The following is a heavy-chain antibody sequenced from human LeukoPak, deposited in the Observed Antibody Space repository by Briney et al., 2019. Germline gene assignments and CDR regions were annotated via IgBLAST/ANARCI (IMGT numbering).Heavy chain of an antibody. V-gene: IGHV6-1*01. CDR2: TYYRSKWYY. J-gene: IGHJ4*02. D-gene: IGHD4-23*01. Sequence: SQTLSLTCAISGDSVSSNSAAWNWSRQSPSRGLEWLGRTYYRSKWYYDYAVSVKSRITINPDTAKNQFSLQLNSVTPEDTAVYYCARMTTVVTRAYDYWGQGTLVTVSS. CDR3: ARMTTVVTRAYDY. CDR1: GDSVSSNSAA.